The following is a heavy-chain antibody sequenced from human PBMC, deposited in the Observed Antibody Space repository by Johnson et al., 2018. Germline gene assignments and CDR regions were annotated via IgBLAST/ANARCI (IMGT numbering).Heavy chain of an antibody. D-gene: IGHD4-11*01. V-gene: IGHV3-7*01. Sequence: VQLVQSGGGLVQPGGSLRLSCVASGFTFSSYWMSWVRQAPGKGLEWVANIKQDGSEKYYVDSVKGRFTISRDNAKNSLYLQMNSLRAEDTAVYYCARDRELSDYSNYVYYYYYRDGGGKGTTVTVSS. CDR2: IKQDGSEK. CDR3: ARDRELSDYSNYVYYYYYRDG. J-gene: IGHJ6*03. CDR1: GFTFSSYW.